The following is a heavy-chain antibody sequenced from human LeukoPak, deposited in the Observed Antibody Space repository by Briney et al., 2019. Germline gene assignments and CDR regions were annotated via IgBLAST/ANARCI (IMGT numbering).Heavy chain of an antibody. V-gene: IGHV3-23*01. J-gene: IGHJ4*02. CDR3: AKDLQGYYYDNSGCLDY. CDR1: GFTFSSYA. CDR2: ISGSGGST. D-gene: IGHD3-22*01. Sequence: PGGSLRLSCAASGFTFSSYAMSWVRQAPGKGLEWVSAISGSGGSTYYADSVKGRFTISRDNSKNTLYLQMNSLRAEDTAVYYCAKDLQGYYYDNSGCLDYWGQGTLVTVSS.